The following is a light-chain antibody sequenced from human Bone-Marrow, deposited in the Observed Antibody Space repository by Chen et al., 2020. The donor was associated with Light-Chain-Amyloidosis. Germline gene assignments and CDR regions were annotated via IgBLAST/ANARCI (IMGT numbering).Light chain of an antibody. J-gene: IGLJ2*01. V-gene: IGLV1-40*01. CDR1: SSNIGANYE. Sequence: QSVLTQPPSVSGAPGQRLTISCTGSSSNIGANYEVHWYQQLPGTAPKLLIFGTTNRPSGVPERFSGAKSGTSASLAITGRQAEDEADYYCQSYDRSLGGSVFVGVTKLTVL. CDR3: QSYDRSLGGSV. CDR2: GTT.